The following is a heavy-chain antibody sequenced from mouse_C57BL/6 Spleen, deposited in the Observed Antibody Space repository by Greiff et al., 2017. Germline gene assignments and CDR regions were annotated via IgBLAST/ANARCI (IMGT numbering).Heavy chain of an antibody. V-gene: IGHV1-15*01. CDR1: GYTFTDYE. CDR2: IDPETGGP. D-gene: IGHD1-1*01. CDR3: TRRGVITTVVADY. Sequence: VQLQQSGAELVRPGASVTLSCKASGYTFTDYEMHWVKQTPVHGLEWIGAIDPETGGPAYNQKFKGKAILTADKSSSTAYMELRSLTSEDSAVYYCTRRGVITTVVADYWGQGTTLTVSS. J-gene: IGHJ2*01.